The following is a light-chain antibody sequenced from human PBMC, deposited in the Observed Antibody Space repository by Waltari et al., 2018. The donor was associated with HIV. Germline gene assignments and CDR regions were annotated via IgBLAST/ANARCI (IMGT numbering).Light chain of an antibody. J-gene: IGKJ3*01. CDR2: DAS. V-gene: IGKV3D-20*01. CDR1: QTVSNNY. Sequence: EIVLTQSPATLSLSPGERATLSCGASQTVSNNYLAWYQQKPGLAPRLLIYDASSRATGVPDRFSGSGSGTDYTLTINRLEPEDFAVYYCQHYGISFRFGPGTRVDMK. CDR3: QHYGISFR.